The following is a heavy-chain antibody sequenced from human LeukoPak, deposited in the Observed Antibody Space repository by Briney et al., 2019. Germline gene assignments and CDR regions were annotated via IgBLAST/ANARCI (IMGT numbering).Heavy chain of an antibody. CDR2: IYTSGST. CDR1: GGSISSYY. J-gene: IGHJ4*02. CDR3: ARDPTTVTTIFDS. Sequence: SETLSLTCTVSGGSISSYYWSWIRQPAGKGLEWIGRIYTSGSTNYNPSLKSRVSMSGDTSKNQVSLKLRSVTAADTAVYYCARDPTTVTTIFDSWGQGTLVTVSS. V-gene: IGHV4-4*07. D-gene: IGHD4-17*01.